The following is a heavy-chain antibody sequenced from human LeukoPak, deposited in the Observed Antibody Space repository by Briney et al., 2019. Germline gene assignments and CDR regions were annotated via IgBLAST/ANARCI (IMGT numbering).Heavy chain of an antibody. CDR3: ARAPTFYGGKPHYYYYMDV. Sequence: ASVKVSCKASGYTFTSYGISWVRQAPGQGLEWMGWISAYNGNTNYAQKLQGRVTMTTDTSTSTAYMELRSLRSDDTAVYYCARAPTFYGGKPHYYYYMDVWGKGTTVTVSS. CDR1: GYTFTSYG. D-gene: IGHD4-23*01. CDR2: ISAYNGNT. J-gene: IGHJ6*03. V-gene: IGHV1-18*01.